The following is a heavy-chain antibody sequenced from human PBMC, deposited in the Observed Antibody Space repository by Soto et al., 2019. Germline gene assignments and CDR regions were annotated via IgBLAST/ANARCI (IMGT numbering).Heavy chain of an antibody. CDR3: AKDNWNGAYYYYGMDV. CDR2: ISGSGGST. D-gene: IGHD1-20*01. J-gene: IGHJ6*02. Sequence: PGGSLRLSCAASGFTFSSYAMSWVRQAPGKGLEWVSAISGSGGSTYYADSVKGRFTISRDNSKNTVYLQMNSLRAEDTAVYYCAKDNWNGAYYYYGMDVWGQGTTVPVS. V-gene: IGHV3-23*01. CDR1: GFTFSSYA.